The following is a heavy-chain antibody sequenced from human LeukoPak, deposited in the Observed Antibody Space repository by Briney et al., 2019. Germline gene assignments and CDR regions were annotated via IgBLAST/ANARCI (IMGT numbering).Heavy chain of an antibody. CDR2: ISSSGNII. CDR1: GFTFSSYN. CDR3: ARGLDYGDATFDY. Sequence: GGSLRLSCAASGFTFSSYNMNWVRQAPGKGLEWVSYISSSGNIIYYADSVKGRLTISRDNAKNSLYLQMNSLRAEDTALYYCARGLDYGDATFDYWGQGTLVTVSS. V-gene: IGHV3-48*04. J-gene: IGHJ4*02. D-gene: IGHD4-17*01.